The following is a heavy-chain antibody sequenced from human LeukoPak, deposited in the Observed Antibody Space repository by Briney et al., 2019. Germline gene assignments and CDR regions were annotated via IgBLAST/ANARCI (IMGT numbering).Heavy chain of an antibody. CDR2: TYSGDNT. Sequence: GGSLRLSCEASGFTVSSNHMTWVRQAAGKGLEWISITYSGDNTYYTDSVKGRFTISRDNSKNTLYLQMNSLRAEDTGVYFCARPGYYYGSGSTFYAMDVWGQGTTVTVSS. V-gene: IGHV3-66*02. CDR3: ARPGYYYGSGSTFYAMDV. D-gene: IGHD3-10*01. J-gene: IGHJ6*02. CDR1: GFTVSSNH.